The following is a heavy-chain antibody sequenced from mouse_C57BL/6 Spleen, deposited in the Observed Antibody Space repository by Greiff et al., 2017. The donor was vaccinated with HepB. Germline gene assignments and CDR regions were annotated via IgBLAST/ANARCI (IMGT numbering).Heavy chain of an antibody. CDR2: INPGSGGT. V-gene: IGHV1-54*01. CDR1: GYAFTNYL. D-gene: IGHD2-12*01. Sequence: VQLQQSGAELVRPGTSVKVSCKASGYAFTNYLIEWVKQRPGQGLEWIGVINPGSGGTNYNEKFKGKATLTADKSSSTAYMKLSSLTSEDSAVYFCARLGCYAVGFAYWGQGTLVTVSA. CDR3: ARLGCYAVGFAY. J-gene: IGHJ3*01.